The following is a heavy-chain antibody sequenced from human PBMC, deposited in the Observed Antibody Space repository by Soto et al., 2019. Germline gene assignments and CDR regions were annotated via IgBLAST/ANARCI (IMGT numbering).Heavy chain of an antibody. Sequence: GMGLDWFSGISWNSGSIGYADSVKGRFTISRDNAKNSLYLQMNSLRAEDTALYFFFQAEDGIRDTVPVSAFLLNRSSDL. CDR3: FQAEDGIRDTVPVSAFLLNRSSDL. J-gene: IGHJ2*01. D-gene: IGHD2-15*01. CDR2: ISWNSGSI. V-gene: IGHV3-9*01.